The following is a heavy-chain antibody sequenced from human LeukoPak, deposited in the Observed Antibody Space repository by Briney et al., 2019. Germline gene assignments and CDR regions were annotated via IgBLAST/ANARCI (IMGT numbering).Heavy chain of an antibody. D-gene: IGHD6-19*01. CDR3: ARIPVAKTFDY. CDR1: GGSVSSNSYY. J-gene: IGHJ4*02. Sequence: PSETLSLTCTVSGGSVSSNSYYWSWVRQPPGNGLEWIGFIDYTESANYNPSLKSRVTISLDTSKNQFSVKVMSVTAADTAVYYCARIPVAKTFDYWGQGTLVTVSS. V-gene: IGHV4-61*01. CDR2: IDYTESA.